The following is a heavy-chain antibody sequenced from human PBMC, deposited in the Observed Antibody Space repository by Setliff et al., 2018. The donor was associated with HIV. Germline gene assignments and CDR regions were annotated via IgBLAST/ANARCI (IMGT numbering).Heavy chain of an antibody. Sequence: GGSLRLSCAASGFTFSTYAMSWVRQAPGKGLEWVSSIRGTGGDTYYSDSVKGRFTISRDNSKNTLYLQMDSLRAEDTAVYYCATRQAPRSCYMEVWGKGTTVTVSS. J-gene: IGHJ6*03. CDR1: GFTFSTYA. D-gene: IGHD6-6*01. V-gene: IGHV3-23*01. CDR3: ATRQAPRSCYMEV. CDR2: IRGTGGDT.